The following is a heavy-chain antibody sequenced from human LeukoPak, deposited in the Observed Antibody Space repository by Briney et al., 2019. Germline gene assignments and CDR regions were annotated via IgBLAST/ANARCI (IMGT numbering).Heavy chain of an antibody. CDR1: GGSFSGYY. CDR2: INHSGST. Sequence: SETLSLTCAVYGGSFSGYYWSWIRQPPGKGLEWIGEINHSGSTNYNPSLKSRVTISVDTSKNQFSLKLSSVTAADTAVYYCATSHYDFWSGYSYFDYWGQGTLVTVSS. J-gene: IGHJ4*02. CDR3: ATSHYDFWSGYSYFDY. V-gene: IGHV4-34*01. D-gene: IGHD3-3*01.